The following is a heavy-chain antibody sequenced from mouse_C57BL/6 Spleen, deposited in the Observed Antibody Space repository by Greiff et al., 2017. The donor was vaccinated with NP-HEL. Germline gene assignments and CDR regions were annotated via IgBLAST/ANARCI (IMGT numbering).Heavy chain of an antibody. J-gene: IGHJ4*01. D-gene: IGHD2-3*01. CDR1: GFSLTSYG. CDR3: ARTFYDGYRYYYAMDY. V-gene: IGHV2-2*01. CDR2: IWSGGST. Sequence: QVQLKESGPGLVQPSQSLSITCTVSGFSLTSYGVHWVRQSPGKGLEWLGVIWSGGSTDYNAAFISRLSISKDNSKSQVFFKMNSLQADDTAIYYCARTFYDGYRYYYAMDYWGQGTSVTVSS.